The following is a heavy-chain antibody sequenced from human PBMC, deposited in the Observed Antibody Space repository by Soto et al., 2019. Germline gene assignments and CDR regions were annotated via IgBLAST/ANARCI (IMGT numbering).Heavy chain of an antibody. V-gene: IGHV3-23*01. CDR3: AKDSYHGSGSYITPYYFDY. CDR1: GFSFSNYA. D-gene: IGHD3-10*01. J-gene: IGHJ4*02. Sequence: EVQLLESGGGLVQPGGSLRLSCAASGFSFSNYAMSWVRQAPGKGLEWVSVISGGSGRTSYADSVKSRFTVSRDNSKNTVDLQMKSLRAEDTAVYYCAKDSYHGSGSYITPYYFDYGGQGTLVAVSS. CDR2: ISGGSGRT.